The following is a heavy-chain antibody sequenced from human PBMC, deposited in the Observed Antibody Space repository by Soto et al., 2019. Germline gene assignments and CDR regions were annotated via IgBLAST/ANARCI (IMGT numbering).Heavy chain of an antibody. J-gene: IGHJ4*02. CDR2: ISGNSGTT. Sequence: EVQLLESGGDFKQPGGSLRLSCEGSGFNFSNYALNWVRQAPGKRLEWVSVISGNSGTTYYAASVKGRFTISRDNSKTTLDLQMNSLRADDTAVYYCAKGRAITVFGVITPFDSWGQGTLVTVSS. D-gene: IGHD3-3*01. CDR3: AKGRAITVFGVITPFDS. CDR1: GFNFSNYA. V-gene: IGHV3-23*01.